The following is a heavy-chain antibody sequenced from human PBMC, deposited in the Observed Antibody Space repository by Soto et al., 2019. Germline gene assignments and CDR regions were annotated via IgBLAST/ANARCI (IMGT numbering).Heavy chain of an antibody. CDR2: IYHSGST. V-gene: IGHV4-30-2*01. CDR1: GGSISSGGYS. J-gene: IGHJ4*02. D-gene: IGHD2-15*01. CDR3: ARGDRYCSGGSCYSEFDY. Sequence: SETLSLTCAVSGGSISSGGYSWSWIRQPPGKGLEWIGYIYHSGSTYYNPSPKSRVTISVDRSKNQFSLKLSSVTAADTAVYYCARGDRYCSGGSCYSEFDYWGQGTLVTVSS.